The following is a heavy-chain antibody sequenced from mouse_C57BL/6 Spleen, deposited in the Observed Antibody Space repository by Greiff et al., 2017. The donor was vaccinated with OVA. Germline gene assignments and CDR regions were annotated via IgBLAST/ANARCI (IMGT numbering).Heavy chain of an antibody. CDR2: IYPGSGST. V-gene: IGHV1-55*01. CDR1: GYTFTSYW. D-gene: IGHD1-1*01. Sequence: VQLVESGAELVKPGASVKMSCKASGYTFTSYWITWVKQRPGQGLEWIGDIYPGSGSTNYNEKFKSKATLTVDTSSSTAYMQLSSLTSEDSAVYYCAGTTVEFAYWGQGTLVTVSA. J-gene: IGHJ3*01. CDR3: AGTTVEFAY.